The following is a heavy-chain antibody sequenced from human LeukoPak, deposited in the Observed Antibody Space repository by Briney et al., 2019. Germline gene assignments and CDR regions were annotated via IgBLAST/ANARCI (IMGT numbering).Heavy chain of an antibody. CDR1: GFTFSDYY. Sequence: GGSLRLSCAASGFTFSDYYMGWIRQAPGKGLEWVSYISSSGSTIYYADSVKGRFTISRDNAKNSLYLQMNSLRAEDTAVYYCARDQEVDCSSTSCYGMDVWGRGTTVTVSS. V-gene: IGHV3-11*01. J-gene: IGHJ6*02. CDR2: ISSSGSTI. CDR3: ARDQEVDCSSTSCYGMDV. D-gene: IGHD2-2*01.